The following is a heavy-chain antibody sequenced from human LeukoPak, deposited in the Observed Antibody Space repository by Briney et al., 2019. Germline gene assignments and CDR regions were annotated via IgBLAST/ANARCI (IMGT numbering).Heavy chain of an antibody. CDR2: ISSSSSYV. CDR3: ARDIAVAGFDY. V-gene: IGHV3-21*01. Sequence: GGSLRLSCAASVFTFSSYSMNLVRQAPGKGLEWVSSISSSSSYVNYADSVKGRFTISRDNAKNSLYLQMNSLRAEDTAVYYCARDIAVAGFDYWGQGTLVTVSS. D-gene: IGHD6-19*01. J-gene: IGHJ4*02. CDR1: VFTFSSYS.